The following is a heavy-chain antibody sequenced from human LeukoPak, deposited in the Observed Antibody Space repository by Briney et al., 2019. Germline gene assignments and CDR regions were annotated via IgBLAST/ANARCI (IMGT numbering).Heavy chain of an antibody. CDR3: ARRVIAASGGGVWFDP. J-gene: IGHJ5*02. D-gene: IGHD6-13*01. V-gene: IGHV4-59*08. CDR1: GGSISSYY. Sequence: PSETLSLTCTVSGGSISSYYWSWIRQPPGKGLEWIGYIYYSGSTNYNPSLKSRVTISLDTSKNQFSLKLSSVPAADTAVYYCARRVIAASGGGVWFDPWGQGTLVTVSS. CDR2: IYYSGST.